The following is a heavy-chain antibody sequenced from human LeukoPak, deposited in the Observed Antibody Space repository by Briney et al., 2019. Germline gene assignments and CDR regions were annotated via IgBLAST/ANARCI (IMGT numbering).Heavy chain of an antibody. CDR2: INHSGST. CDR1: GGYVSSSTYY. Sequence: SETLSLTCTVSGGYVSSSTYYWGWIRQPPGKGLEWIGEINHSGSTNYNPSLKSRVTISVDTSKNQFSLKLSSVTAADTAVYYCARPGLRFRVAARPFDYWGQGTLVPSPQ. CDR3: ARPGLRFRVAARPFDY. J-gene: IGHJ4*02. D-gene: IGHD6-6*01. V-gene: IGHV4-39*07.